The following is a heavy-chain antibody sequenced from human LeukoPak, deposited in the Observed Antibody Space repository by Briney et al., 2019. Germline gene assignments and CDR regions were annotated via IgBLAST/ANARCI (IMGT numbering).Heavy chain of an antibody. CDR2: ISYDGSNK. CDR3: AKFIAVAAVNDY. Sequence: GGSLRLSCAASGFTFSSYAMHWVRQAPGKGLEWVAVISYDGSNKYYADSVKGRFTISRDNSKNTLYLQMNSLRAEDTAVYYCAKFIAVAAVNDYWGQGTPVTVSS. V-gene: IGHV3-30*04. J-gene: IGHJ4*02. D-gene: IGHD6-19*01. CDR1: GFTFSSYA.